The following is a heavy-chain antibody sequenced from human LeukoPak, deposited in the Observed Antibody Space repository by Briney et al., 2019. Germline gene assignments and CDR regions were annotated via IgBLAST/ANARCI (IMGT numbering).Heavy chain of an antibody. D-gene: IGHD2-15*01. CDR1: GGSISPYY. J-gene: IGHJ6*02. CDR2: IFYSGST. Sequence: SDTLSLTCTVSGGSISPYYWSWIRQPPGKGLEWIGYIFYSGSTNYSPSLKSRVTISVDTSKNQFSLKLSSVTAADTAVYYCARGVVVVVAATRNYYYYGMDVWGQGTTVTVSS. CDR3: ARGVVVVVAATRNYYYYGMDV. V-gene: IGHV4-59*07.